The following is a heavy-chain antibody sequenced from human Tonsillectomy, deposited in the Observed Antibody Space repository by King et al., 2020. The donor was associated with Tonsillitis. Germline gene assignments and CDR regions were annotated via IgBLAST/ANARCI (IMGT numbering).Heavy chain of an antibody. J-gene: IGHJ3*02. CDR3: ARERRTPKYVSSDYMRALDI. D-gene: IGHD1-26*01. V-gene: IGHV4-34*01. CDR2: VDHSGTT. CDR1: SGSFSGNY. Sequence: VQLQQWGAGLLKPSETLSLTCAVYSGSFSGNYWSWIRQSPGKGLEWIGEVDHSGTTNYSPYLQSRVTLSVDTSKRQFSLNLRSVTAADTAVYFCARERRTPKYVSSDYMRALDIWGPGTTCIVS.